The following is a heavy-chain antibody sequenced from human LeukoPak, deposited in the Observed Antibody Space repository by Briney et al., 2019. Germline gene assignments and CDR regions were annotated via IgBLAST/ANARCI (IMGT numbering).Heavy chain of an antibody. CDR1: GFTFSTFW. CDR2: INHDGGST. J-gene: IGHJ4*02. CDR3: ARERGVSHPFDY. Sequence: GGSLRLSCATSGFTFSTFWMHWVRQAPGKGLVWVSRINHDGGSTNYADSVKGRFTISRDNAKNTLYLQMNSLRAEDTAVYYCARERGVSHPFDYWGQGTLVTVSS. D-gene: IGHD2-21*01. V-gene: IGHV3-74*01.